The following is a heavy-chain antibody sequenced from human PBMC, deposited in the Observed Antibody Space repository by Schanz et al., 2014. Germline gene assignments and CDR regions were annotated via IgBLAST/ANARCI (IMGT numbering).Heavy chain of an antibody. Sequence: EVQLVESGGGLVQSGGSLRLSCAASGFSFSDYNMNWVRQAPGKGLEWVSSISNGGGYIYYADSVKGRFTISRDNAKNSVYLQMHSLRAEDTALYYCARDRDAGGYDSWGQGTLVTVSS. CDR1: GFSFSDYN. CDR2: ISNGGGYI. V-gene: IGHV3-21*01. CDR3: ARDRDAGGYDS. J-gene: IGHJ5*01. D-gene: IGHD2-8*02.